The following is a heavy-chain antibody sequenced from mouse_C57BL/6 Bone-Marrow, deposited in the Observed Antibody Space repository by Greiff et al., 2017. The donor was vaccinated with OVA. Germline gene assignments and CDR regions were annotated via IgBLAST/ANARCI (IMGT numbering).Heavy chain of an antibody. J-gene: IGHJ2*01. CDR3: ARVYSNYPDY. Sequence: QVHVKQPGAELVKPGASVKMSCKASGYTFTSYWITWVKQRPGQGLEWIGDIYPGSGSTNYNEKFKSKATLTVDTSSSTAYMQLSSLTSEDSAVYYCARVYSNYPDYWGQGTTLTVSS. D-gene: IGHD2-5*01. V-gene: IGHV1-55*01. CDR2: IYPGSGST. CDR1: GYTFTSYW.